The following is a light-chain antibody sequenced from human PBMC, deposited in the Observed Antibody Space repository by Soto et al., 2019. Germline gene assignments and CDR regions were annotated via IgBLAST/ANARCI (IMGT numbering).Light chain of an antibody. Sequence: TPSCRASQSVRSDYFAWYQQKPGQAPRXXXYGASSRATGIPDRFSGSGYGTEFTLTISSLQPDDFATYYCQQYNSYSRTLGQGNKVDI. CDR1: QSVRSDY. V-gene: IGKV3-20*01. CDR2: GAS. J-gene: IGKJ1*01. CDR3: QQYNSYSRT.